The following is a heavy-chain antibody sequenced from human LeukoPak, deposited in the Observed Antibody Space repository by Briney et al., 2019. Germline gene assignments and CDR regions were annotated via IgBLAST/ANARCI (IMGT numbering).Heavy chain of an antibody. CDR2: VTTSSSAI. V-gene: IGHV3-48*02. CDR3: ARDGGGTGGTYHHTFDL. CDR1: GFSFSNYN. Sequence: GGSLRPSCAASGFSFSNYNMNWVRQGPGKGLEWISYVTTSSSAIYYADSVKGRFTISRDNAKSSLYLQMASLRDEDTAVYYCARDGGGTGGTYHHTFDLWGQGTMVTVSS. J-gene: IGHJ3*01. D-gene: IGHD1-26*01.